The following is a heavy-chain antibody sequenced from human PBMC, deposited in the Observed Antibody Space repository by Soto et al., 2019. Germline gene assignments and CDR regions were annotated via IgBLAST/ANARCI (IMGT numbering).Heavy chain of an antibody. J-gene: IGHJ4*02. CDR1: GGSISSSSYY. Sequence: SETLSLTCTVSGGSISSSSYYWGWIRQPPGKGLEWIGSIYYSGSTYYNPSLKSRVTISVDTSKNQFSLKLSSVTAADTAVYYCARSIWFGESHFDYWGQGTLVTVSS. D-gene: IGHD3-10*01. V-gene: IGHV4-39*01. CDR2: IYYSGST. CDR3: ARSIWFGESHFDY.